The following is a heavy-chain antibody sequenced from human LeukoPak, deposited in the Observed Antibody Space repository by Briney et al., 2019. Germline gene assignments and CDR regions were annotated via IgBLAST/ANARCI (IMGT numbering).Heavy chain of an antibody. V-gene: IGHV3-74*01. CDR2: INTDGSST. D-gene: IGHD1-14*01. J-gene: IGHJ4*02. CDR1: RFTLSSYW. Sequence: GGSLRLSCAASRFTLSSYWMHWVRQAPGKGLVWVSRINTDGSSTNYADSVKGRFTISRDNAMNTLYLQMNNLRAEDTAVYYCASRTGVYWGQGTMVSVSS. CDR3: ASRTGVY.